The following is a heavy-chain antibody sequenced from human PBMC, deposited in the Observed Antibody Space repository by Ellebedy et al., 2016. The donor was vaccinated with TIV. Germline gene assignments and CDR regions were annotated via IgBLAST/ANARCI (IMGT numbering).Heavy chain of an antibody. V-gene: IGHV4-39*07. J-gene: IGHJ6*02. Sequence: SETLSLXXTVSGGSISSYYWSWIRQPPGKGLEWIGSIYYSGSTYYNPSLKSRVTISVDTSKNQFSLKLSSVTAADTAVYYCARDPHCSSTSCPRYYYYGMDVWGQGTTVTVSS. CDR2: IYYSGST. CDR1: GGSISSYY. D-gene: IGHD2-2*01. CDR3: ARDPHCSSTSCPRYYYYGMDV.